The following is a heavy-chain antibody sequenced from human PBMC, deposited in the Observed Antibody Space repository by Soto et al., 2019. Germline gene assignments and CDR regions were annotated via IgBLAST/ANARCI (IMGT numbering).Heavy chain of an antibody. J-gene: IGHJ6*02. CDR3: ARQRIPYYYGMDV. V-gene: IGHV3-30-3*01. CDR1: GFTFSSYA. CDR2: ISYDGSNK. Sequence: QVQLVESGGGVVQPGRSLRLSCAASGFTFSSYAMHWVRQAPGKGLEWVAVISYDGSNKYYADSVKGRFTISRDNSKNTLYLQMNSLRAEDTAVYYCARQRIPYYYGMDVWGQGTTVTVSS.